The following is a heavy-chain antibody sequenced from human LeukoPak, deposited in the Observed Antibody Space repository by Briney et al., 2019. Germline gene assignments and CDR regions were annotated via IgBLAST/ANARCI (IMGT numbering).Heavy chain of an antibody. V-gene: IGHV3-9*01. Sequence: PGGSLRLSCAASGFTFDDYAMHWVRQAPGKGLEWVSGISWNSGSIGYADSVKGRFTISRDNAKNSLFLQINSLRAEDTAMYYCTRGTGKWPTFDCWGQGTLVTVSS. CDR2: ISWNSGSI. J-gene: IGHJ4*02. CDR3: TRGTGKWPTFDC. CDR1: GFTFDDYA. D-gene: IGHD1-14*01.